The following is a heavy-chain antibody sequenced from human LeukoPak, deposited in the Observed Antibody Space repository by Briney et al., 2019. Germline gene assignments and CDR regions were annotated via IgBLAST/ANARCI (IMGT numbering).Heavy chain of an antibody. CDR1: GFTFSSYA. Sequence: PGGSLRLSCAASGFTFSSYAMHWVRQAPGKGLEWVAVISYDGSNKYYADSVKGRFTISRDNSKNTLYLQMNSLRAEDTAVYYCARDRGDGSELDAFDIWGQGTMVTVSS. CDR2: ISYDGSNK. J-gene: IGHJ3*02. CDR3: ARDRGDGSELDAFDI. V-gene: IGHV3-30*14. D-gene: IGHD5-24*01.